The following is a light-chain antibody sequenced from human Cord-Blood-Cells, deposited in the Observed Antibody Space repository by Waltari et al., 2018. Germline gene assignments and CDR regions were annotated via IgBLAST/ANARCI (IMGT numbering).Light chain of an antibody. CDR1: QSISSY. CDR2: AAS. V-gene: IGKV1-39*01. J-gene: IGKJ3*01. CDR3: QQSYSTPPIT. Sequence: DIQMTQSPSSLSAYVGDRVTITCRASQSISSYLNWYKQKPGKAPKLLIYAASSLQSGAPSRFSGSGSGTDFTLTISSLQPEDFATYYCQQSYSTPPITFGPGTKVDIK.